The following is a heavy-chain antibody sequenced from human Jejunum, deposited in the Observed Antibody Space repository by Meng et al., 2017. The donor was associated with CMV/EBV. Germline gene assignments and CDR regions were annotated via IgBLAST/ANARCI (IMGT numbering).Heavy chain of an antibody. J-gene: IGHJ4*02. CDR3: AREPNESYKFDF. CDR1: GYKLTNYY. Sequence: SGRESGYKLTNYYGHWVRQAPGEGREWRGIIKPSGTSYSRKLQGRVTMTRDTSTSSGYMELSSLTSNDTAVYYCAREPNESYKFDFWGQGTLVTVSS. D-gene: IGHD2-8*01. V-gene: IGHV1-46*01. CDR2: IKPSGT.